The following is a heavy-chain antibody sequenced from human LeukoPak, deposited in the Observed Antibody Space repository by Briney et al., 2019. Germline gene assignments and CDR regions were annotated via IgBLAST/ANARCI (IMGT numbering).Heavy chain of an antibody. CDR3: ARVLIVAAGTLDY. CDR2: IYYSGST. V-gene: IGHV4-31*03. D-gene: IGHD6-13*01. CDR1: GGSISSGGYY. Sequence: PSETLSRTCTVSGGSISSGGYYWSWIRQHPGKGLEWIGYIYYSGSTYYNPSLKSRVTISVDTSKNQFSLKLSSVTAADTAVYYCARVLIVAAGTLDYWGQGTLVTVSS. J-gene: IGHJ4*02.